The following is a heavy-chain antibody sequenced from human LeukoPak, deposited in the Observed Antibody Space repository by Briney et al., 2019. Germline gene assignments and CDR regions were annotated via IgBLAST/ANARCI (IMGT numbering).Heavy chain of an antibody. CDR2: INQDGSEK. D-gene: IGHD6-19*01. J-gene: IGHJ4*02. V-gene: IGHV3-7*01. CDR1: GFTFSSHW. Sequence: PGGSLRLSCAASGFTFSSHWMNWVRQAPGKGLEWVAHINQDGSEKYYVDSVKGRFTISRDNAKNSLYLQMNSLRAEDTAVYYCARGIIAVAGNFDYWGQGTLVTVSS. CDR3: ARGIIAVAGNFDY.